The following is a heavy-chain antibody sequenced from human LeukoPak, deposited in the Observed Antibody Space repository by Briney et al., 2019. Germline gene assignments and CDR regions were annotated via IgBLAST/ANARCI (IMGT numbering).Heavy chain of an antibody. CDR1: GFTLSSYS. CDR3: TRHTYYYDSSGLGDDFDI. D-gene: IGHD3-22*01. J-gene: IGHJ3*02. V-gene: IGHV3-49*04. Sequence: GGSLRLSCAASGFTLSSYSMHWVRQAPGKGLDWVGFIRSKAYGGTTEYAASVKCRFTISRDDSKSIAYLKMNSLKNEDMAVYYCTRHTYYYDSSGLGDDFDIWGQGTMVTVSS. CDR2: IRSKAYGGTT.